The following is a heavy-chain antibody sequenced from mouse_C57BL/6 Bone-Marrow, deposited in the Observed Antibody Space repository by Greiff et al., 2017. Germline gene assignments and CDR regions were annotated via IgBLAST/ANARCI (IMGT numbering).Heavy chain of an antibody. CDR3: ASWDSYYFDY. CDR1: GYTFNSYW. D-gene: IGHD2-12*01. V-gene: IGHV1-64*01. CDR2: IHPNSGST. Sequence: VQLLQPGAELVKPGASVKLSCKASGYTFNSYWMHWVKQRPGQGLEWIGMIHPNSGSTNYNEKFKSKATLTVDKSSSTAYMQLSSLTSADSAVYYCASWDSYYFDYWGQGTTLTVSS. J-gene: IGHJ2*01.